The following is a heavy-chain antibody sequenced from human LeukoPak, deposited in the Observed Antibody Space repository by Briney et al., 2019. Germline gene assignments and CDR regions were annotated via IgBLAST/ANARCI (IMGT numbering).Heavy chain of an antibody. J-gene: IGHJ4*02. CDR2: ISPRGGGT. V-gene: IGHV3-23*01. Sequence: GGSLRLSCAASGFTFSSYGMHWVRQAPGKGLEWVSGISPRGGGTYYADSVKGRFTISRDDSKSTLSLQMNSLRVEDTAVYYCARDLAWGAFDYWGQGTLVSVSS. CDR1: GFTFSSYG. D-gene: IGHD7-27*01. CDR3: ARDLAWGAFDY.